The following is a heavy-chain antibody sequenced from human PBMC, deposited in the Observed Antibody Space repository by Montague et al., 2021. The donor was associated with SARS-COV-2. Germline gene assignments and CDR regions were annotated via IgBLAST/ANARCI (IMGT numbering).Heavy chain of an antibody. V-gene: IGHV2-5*02. CDR1: GFSLSTSGVG. CDR2: IYWDDDK. D-gene: IGHD1-26*01. J-gene: IGHJ3*02. Sequence: PALVKPTQTLTLTCTLSGFSLSTSGVGVGWIRQPPGKALEWLALIYWDDDKRYSPSLKSRLTITKDTSKNQVVLTMTNMDPVDTATYYCARRRGPLLSDAFDIWGQGTMVTVSS. CDR3: ARRRGPLLSDAFDI.